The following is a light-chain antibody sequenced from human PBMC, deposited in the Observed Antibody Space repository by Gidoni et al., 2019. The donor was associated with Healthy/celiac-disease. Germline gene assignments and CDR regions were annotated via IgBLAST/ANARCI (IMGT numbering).Light chain of an antibody. J-gene: IGKJ2*01. CDR1: QSISSW. CDR2: KAA. V-gene: IGKV1-5*03. Sequence: DIQMTQYPSTLSASVGDRVTITCRASQSISSWLAWYQQKPGKAPKLLLYKAASLESGVPSRFSGRGSGTEFTLTISSLQPDDFATYYCQQYNSSPYTFXQXTKLEIK. CDR3: QQYNSSPYT.